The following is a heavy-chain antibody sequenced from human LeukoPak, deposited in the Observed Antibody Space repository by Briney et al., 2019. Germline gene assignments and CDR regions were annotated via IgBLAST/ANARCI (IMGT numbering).Heavy chain of an antibody. Sequence: SETLSLTCAVYGGSFSGYYWSWIRQPPGKGLEWIGYIYYSGSTNYNPSLKSRVTISVDTSKNQFSLKLSSVTAADTAVYYCARVGSGSYPYMDVWGKGTTVTISS. CDR1: GGSFSGYY. D-gene: IGHD3-10*01. V-gene: IGHV4-59*01. J-gene: IGHJ6*03. CDR2: IYYSGST. CDR3: ARVGSGSYPYMDV.